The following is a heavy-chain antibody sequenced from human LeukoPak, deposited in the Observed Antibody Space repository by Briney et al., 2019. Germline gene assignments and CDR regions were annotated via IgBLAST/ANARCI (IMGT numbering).Heavy chain of an antibody. CDR2: INPNSGGT. J-gene: IGHJ4*02. D-gene: IGHD6-13*01. Sequence: ASVKVSCKASGYTFTCYYMHWVRQAPGQGLEWIGWINPNSGGTNYAQKFQGRVTMTRDTSISTAYMELSRLRSDDTAVYYCARSIWYSRSSGFDYWGQGTLVTVSS. CDR3: ARSIWYSRSSGFDY. V-gene: IGHV1-2*02. CDR1: GYTFTCYY.